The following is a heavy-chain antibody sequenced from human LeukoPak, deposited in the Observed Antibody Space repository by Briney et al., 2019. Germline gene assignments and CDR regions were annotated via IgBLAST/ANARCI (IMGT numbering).Heavy chain of an antibody. D-gene: IGHD2-8*02. Sequence: GGSLRLSCAASGFNFKDYYMTWIRQPPGKGLEWVSYISRDGGTIYEADSVKGRFTISRDNAKNSLYLQMNSLRAEDTAVYYCARDSAWSFDYWGQGTLVTVSS. CDR1: GFNFKDYY. V-gene: IGHV3-11*04. J-gene: IGHJ4*02. CDR2: ISRDGGTI. CDR3: ARDSAWSFDY.